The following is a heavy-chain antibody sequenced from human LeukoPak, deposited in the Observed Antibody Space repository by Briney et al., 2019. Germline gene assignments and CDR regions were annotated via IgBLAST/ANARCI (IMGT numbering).Heavy chain of an antibody. CDR3: ARVVVGATYYFDY. D-gene: IGHD1-26*01. V-gene: IGHV4-59*01. CDR1: GFTFSSYA. CDR2: IYYSGST. Sequence: GSLRLSCAASGFTFSSYAMSWIRQPPGKGLEWIGYIYYSGSTNYNPSLKSRVTISVDTSKNQFSLKLSSVTAADTAVYYCARVVVGATYYFDYWGQGTLVTVSS. J-gene: IGHJ4*02.